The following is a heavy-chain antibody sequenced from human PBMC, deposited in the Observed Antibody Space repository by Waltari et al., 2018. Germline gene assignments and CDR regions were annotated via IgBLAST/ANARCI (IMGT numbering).Heavy chain of an antibody. CDR2: SNHSGST. J-gene: IGHJ2*01. V-gene: IGHV4-34*01. D-gene: IGHD1-1*01. CDR1: GGSFSGYY. Sequence: QVQLQQWGAGLLKPSETLSLTCGVYGGSFSGYYWSWIRQPPGKGLEWIGESNHSGSTNYNPSLKSRVTISIDTSKNQFSMKLSSVTAADTAVYYCARGSIQLWNLDLWGRGTLVTVSS. CDR3: ARGSIQLWNLDL.